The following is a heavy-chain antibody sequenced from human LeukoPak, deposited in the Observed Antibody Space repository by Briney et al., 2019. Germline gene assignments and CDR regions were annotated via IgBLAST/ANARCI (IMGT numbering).Heavy chain of an antibody. J-gene: IGHJ4*02. D-gene: IGHD3-22*01. CDR1: GFTFSSYE. CDR3: ARYYDSGGYYFFDY. CDR2: ISSSGSTI. V-gene: IGHV3-48*03. Sequence: GGSLRLSCAASGFTFSSYEMNWVRQAPGKGLEWVSYISSSGSTIYYADSVKGRFTISRDNAKNSLYLQMNSLRAEDTAVYYCARYYDSGGYYFFDYWGQGTLVTVSS.